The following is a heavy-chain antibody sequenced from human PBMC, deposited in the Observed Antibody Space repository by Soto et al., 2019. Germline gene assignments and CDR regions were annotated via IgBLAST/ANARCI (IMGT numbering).Heavy chain of an antibody. CDR3: AKDLYNSGWYNYFDP. J-gene: IGHJ5*02. Sequence: GGSLILSCVASGFTFSTNGMHWVRQAPGKGLEWVAMISYDGTSTYYADSVKGRFTIYRDNSKNTLSLVMDSLRAEDTAVYFCAKDLYNSGWYNYFDPWGQGTPVTVSS. V-gene: IGHV3-30*18. D-gene: IGHD6-19*01. CDR1: GFTFSTNG. CDR2: ISYDGTST.